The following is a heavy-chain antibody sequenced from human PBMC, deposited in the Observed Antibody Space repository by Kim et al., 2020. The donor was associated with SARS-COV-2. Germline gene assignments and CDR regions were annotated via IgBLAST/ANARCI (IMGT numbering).Heavy chain of an antibody. D-gene: IGHD5-12*01. V-gene: IGHV3-23*01. CDR3: SKARGYDNTDWYFDF. CDR1: GFTFSSYA. Sequence: GGSLRLYCAASGFTFSSYAMHWVRQAPGKGLEWVSTISGVAGSRTYYADSVKGRFTITRDNSKNTLYLQMNGLRTDDTAVYYCSKARGYDNTDWYFDFWGRGTLVTIS. CDR2: ISGVAGSRT. J-gene: IGHJ2*01.